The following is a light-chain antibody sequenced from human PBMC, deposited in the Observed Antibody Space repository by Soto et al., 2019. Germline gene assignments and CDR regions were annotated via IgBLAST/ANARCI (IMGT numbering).Light chain of an antibody. V-gene: IGLV2-8*01. CDR2: EVS. CDR3: SSYAGSNNLYV. J-gene: IGLJ1*01. Sequence: QSVLTQPPSASGSPVQSVTISCTGTSSDVGGYNSVSWYQQHPGKAPKLMIYEVSTRPSGVPDRFSGSKSGNTASLTVSGLQAEDEADYYCSSYAGSNNLYVFGTGTKVTVL. CDR1: SSDVGGYNS.